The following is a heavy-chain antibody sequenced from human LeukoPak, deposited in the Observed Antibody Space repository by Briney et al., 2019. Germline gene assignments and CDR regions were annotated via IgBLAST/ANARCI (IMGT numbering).Heavy chain of an antibody. J-gene: IGHJ2*01. CDR2: ISSSSSYI. Sequence: GGSLRLSWAASGFTFSSYTMNWVRQAPGKGLEWVSSISSSSSYIYYADSVKGRFTISRDNAKNSLYLQMNSLRAKDTAVYYCAKVIAGYWYFDLWGRGTLVTVSS. D-gene: IGHD6-13*01. CDR3: AKVIAGYWYFDL. CDR1: GFTFSSYT. V-gene: IGHV3-21*01.